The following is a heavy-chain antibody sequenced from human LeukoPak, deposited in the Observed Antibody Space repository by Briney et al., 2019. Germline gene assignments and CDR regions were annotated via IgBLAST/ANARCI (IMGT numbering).Heavy chain of an antibody. Sequence: SVKVSCKASGGTFSSYAISWVRQAPGQGLEWMGRIIPILGIANYAQKFQGRVTITADKSTSTAYMELSSLRSEDTAVYYCARGGPIAAAGNLDYWGQGTPVTVSS. D-gene: IGHD6-13*01. CDR3: ARGGPIAAAGNLDY. J-gene: IGHJ4*02. CDR2: IIPILGIA. V-gene: IGHV1-69*04. CDR1: GGTFSSYA.